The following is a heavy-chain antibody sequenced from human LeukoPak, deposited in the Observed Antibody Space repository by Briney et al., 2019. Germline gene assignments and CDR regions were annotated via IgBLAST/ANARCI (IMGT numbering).Heavy chain of an antibody. J-gene: IGHJ4*02. CDR2: ISGSVGST. CDR1: GFTFSSYD. Sequence: GGSLRLSCAASGFTFSSYDMSWVRQAPGKGLEWVSAISGSVGSTYYEDSVKGRFTISGDNSKNTLFLQMNSLRAEDTAVYHCAKDSSTYSTSWSDYWGQGTLVTVSS. D-gene: IGHD2-2*01. CDR3: AKDSSTYSTSWSDY. V-gene: IGHV3-23*01.